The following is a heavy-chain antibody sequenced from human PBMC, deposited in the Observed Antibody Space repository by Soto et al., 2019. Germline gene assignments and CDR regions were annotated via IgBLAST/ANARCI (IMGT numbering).Heavy chain of an antibody. CDR2: IIPIFGTA. CDR3: ASRTSLRIAAEFDY. J-gene: IGHJ4*02. CDR1: GGTFSSYA. V-gene: IGHV1-69*12. Sequence: QVQLVQSGAAVKKPGSSVKVSCKASGGTFSSYAISWVRQAPGQGLEWMGGIIPIFGTANYAKKFQGRVTITADESTSTAYKELSSLKSEDTAVYYCASRTSLRIAAEFDYWGQGTLVTVSS. D-gene: IGHD6-6*01.